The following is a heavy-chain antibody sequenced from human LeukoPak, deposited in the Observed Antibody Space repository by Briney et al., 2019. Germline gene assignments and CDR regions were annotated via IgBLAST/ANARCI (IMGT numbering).Heavy chain of an antibody. D-gene: IGHD6-13*01. CDR2: FSYSGST. CDR3: ASSSWGSVPFDY. Sequence: PSETLSLTCTVSGASVSSYYWSWIRQPPGKGPEWIGYFSYSGSTNYNPSLKSRVTISVDTSKNQFSLNLSSVTAADTAVYYCASSSWGSVPFDYWGQGTLVTVSS. V-gene: IGHV4-59*02. J-gene: IGHJ4*02. CDR1: GASVSSYY.